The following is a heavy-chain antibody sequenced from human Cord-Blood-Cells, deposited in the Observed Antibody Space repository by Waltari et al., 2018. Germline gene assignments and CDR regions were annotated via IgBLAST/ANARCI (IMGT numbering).Heavy chain of an antibody. CDR1: GYTLTELS. Sequence: QVQLVQSGAEVKKPGSSVKVSCKVSGYTLTELSMHWVRQGPGKGLEWMGGIGPEDGATIYAQQFQGRVTMTEDTSTATAYMELSSLRSEDTAVYYCATEGYSSGWYDYWGQATLVTVSS. D-gene: IGHD6-19*01. CDR2: IGPEDGAT. J-gene: IGHJ4*02. V-gene: IGHV1-24*01. CDR3: ATEGYSSGWYDY.